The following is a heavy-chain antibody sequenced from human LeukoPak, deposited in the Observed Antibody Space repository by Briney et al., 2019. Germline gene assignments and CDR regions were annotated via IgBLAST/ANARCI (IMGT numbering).Heavy chain of an antibody. CDR2: ISGSGGST. CDR3: AKDGTGSWYLYADY. J-gene: IGHJ4*02. CDR1: GFTFSSYG. D-gene: IGHD6-13*01. Sequence: PGGSLRLSCAASGFTFSSYGMSWVRQAPGKGLEWVSAISGSGGSTYYADSVKGRFTISRDNSKNTLYLQMNSLRAEDTAVYYCAKDGTGSWYLYADYWGQGTLVTVSS. V-gene: IGHV3-23*01.